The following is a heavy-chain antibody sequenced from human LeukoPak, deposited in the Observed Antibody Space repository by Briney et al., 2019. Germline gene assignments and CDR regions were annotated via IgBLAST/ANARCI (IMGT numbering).Heavy chain of an antibody. CDR3: AKAISYSRSWYYFDY. CDR1: GFTLSSYA. J-gene: IGHJ4*02. V-gene: IGHV3-23*01. CDR2: ISGSGDNT. Sequence: GGSLRLSCAASGFTLSSYAMSWVRQAPGKGLEWVSAISGSGDNTYHADSVKGRFTISRDNSKNTLYLQMNSLRAEDTAVYYCAKAISYSRSWYYFDYWGQGTLVTVSS. D-gene: IGHD6-13*01.